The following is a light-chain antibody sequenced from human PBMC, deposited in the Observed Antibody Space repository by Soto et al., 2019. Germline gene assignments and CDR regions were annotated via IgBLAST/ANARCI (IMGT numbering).Light chain of an antibody. J-gene: IGKJ1*01. CDR3: QQSYITPWT. V-gene: IGKV1-39*01. CDR1: QTITKY. Sequence: DIQMTQSPSSLSASVGDRVTITCRASQTITKYLNWYQQKAGKAPNLLIYEASSLLNGVPSRFRGSGSGTDFTLTIGGLQPEDFATYYCQQSYITPWTFGQGTKVEIK. CDR2: EAS.